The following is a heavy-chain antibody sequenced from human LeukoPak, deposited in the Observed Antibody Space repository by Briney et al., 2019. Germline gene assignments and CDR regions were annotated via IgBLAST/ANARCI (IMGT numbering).Heavy chain of an antibody. CDR2: INSDGSST. D-gene: IGHD4-23*01. CDR1: GFTFSSYW. CDR3: ARGASPSVVTPTQH. Sequence: GGSLRLSCAASGFTFSSYWMHWVRQAPGKGLVGVSRINSDGSSTRYADSVKGRFTISRDNAKNTLYLQMNSLRAEDTAVYYCARGASPSVVTPTQHWGQGTLVTVSS. J-gene: IGHJ1*01. V-gene: IGHV3-74*01.